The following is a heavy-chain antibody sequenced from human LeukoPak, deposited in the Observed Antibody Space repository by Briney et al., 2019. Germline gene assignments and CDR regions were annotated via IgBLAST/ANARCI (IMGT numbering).Heavy chain of an antibody. CDR3: ARARGGDYGDYWYFDL. V-gene: IGHV4-59*01. J-gene: IGHJ2*01. Sequence: SETLSLTCTVSGGSINSYYWSWIRQPPGKGLEWIGYIYYSGSTNYNPSLKSRVTISVDTSKNQFSLKLSSVTAADTAVYYCARARGGDYGDYWYFDLWGRGTLVTVSS. D-gene: IGHD4-17*01. CDR2: IYYSGST. CDR1: GGSINSYY.